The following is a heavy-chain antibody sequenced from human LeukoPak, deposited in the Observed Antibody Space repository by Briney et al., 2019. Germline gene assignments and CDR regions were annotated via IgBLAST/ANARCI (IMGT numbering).Heavy chain of an antibody. CDR1: GYTSSTYY. D-gene: IGHD6-19*01. Sequence: SVKLSCKASGYTSSTYYMHWVRQAPGQGVEWMGIINPRGDSTKYAQKFQGIVTMTRDTFTSTVYMELSSLRAEDTGVYYCAIMQTSGWFNDAFDIWGEGTMVTVS. CDR2: INPRGDST. V-gene: IGHV1-46*01. CDR3: AIMQTSGWFNDAFDI. J-gene: IGHJ3*02.